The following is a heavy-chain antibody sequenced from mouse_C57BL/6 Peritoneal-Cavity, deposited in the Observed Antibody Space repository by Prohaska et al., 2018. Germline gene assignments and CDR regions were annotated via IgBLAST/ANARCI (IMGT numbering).Heavy chain of an antibody. CDR2: INPYNGGT. J-gene: IGHJ2*01. V-gene: IGHV1-19*01. CDR1: GYTFTDYY. D-gene: IGHD1-1*01. CDR3: ARADYGSSFYFDY. Sequence: SGYTFTDYYMNWVKQSHGKSLEWIGVINPYNGGTSYNQKFKGKATLTVDKSSSTAYMELNSPTSEDSAVYYCARADYGSSFYFDYWGQGTTLTVSS.